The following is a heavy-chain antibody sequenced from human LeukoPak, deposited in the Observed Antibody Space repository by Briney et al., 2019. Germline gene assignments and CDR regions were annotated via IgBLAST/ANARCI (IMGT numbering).Heavy chain of an antibody. CDR2: ITPISGTA. J-gene: IGHJ4*02. V-gene: IGHV1-69*01. CDR1: GGTFSRFT. D-gene: IGHD3-22*01. Sequence: GSSVKVSCKASGGTFSRFTISWVRQAPGQGFEWMGGITPISGTANFAQKFQGRVSITADESTSTAFMELSSLRSEDTAVYYCAREWGLESSGYYYAYWGQGTLVTVSS. CDR3: AREWGLESSGYYYAY.